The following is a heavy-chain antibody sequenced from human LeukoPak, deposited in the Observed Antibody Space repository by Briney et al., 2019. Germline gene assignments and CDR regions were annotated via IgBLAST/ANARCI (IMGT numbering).Heavy chain of an antibody. CDR2: NGGTGDRT. Sequence: PGGSLRLSCAASRFTFSSYAMSWVRQAPGRGLEWVSTNGGTGDRTYYADSVKGRFTISRDSSMDTLFLQMNSLKAEDTAVYYCAKDPVVYHGGSGWHYFDYWGQGTLVTVSS. V-gene: IGHV3-23*01. CDR3: AKDPVVYHGGSGWHYFDY. CDR1: RFTFSSYA. D-gene: IGHD6-19*01. J-gene: IGHJ4*02.